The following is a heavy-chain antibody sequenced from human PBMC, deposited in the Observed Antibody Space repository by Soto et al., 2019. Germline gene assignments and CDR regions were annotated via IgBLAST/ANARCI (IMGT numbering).Heavy chain of an antibody. J-gene: IGHJ3*02. Sequence: QVQLVESGGGVVQPGRSLRLSCAASGFTFSSYGMHWVRQAPGKGLEWVAVIWYDGSNKYYADSVKGRFTISRDNSKNTLYLHMNSMRAEDTAVYYCARDRYTENAFDIWGQGTMVTVSS. CDR1: GFTFSSYG. V-gene: IGHV3-33*01. D-gene: IGHD1-26*01. CDR3: ARDRYTENAFDI. CDR2: IWYDGSNK.